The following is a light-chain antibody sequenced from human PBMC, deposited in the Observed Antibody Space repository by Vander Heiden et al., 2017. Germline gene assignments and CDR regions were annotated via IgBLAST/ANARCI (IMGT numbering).Light chain of an antibody. V-gene: IGKV3-20*01. J-gene: IGKJ1*01. CDR1: QSVTSNY. Sequence: EIVLTQSPGTLSLSPGERATLSCRASQSVTSNYLAWYQQKPGQAPRLLIYGASTRATGIPDFTLTISRLEPEDFAVFYCQQYGSSPRTFGQGTKVEIK. CDR2: GAS. CDR3: QQYGSSPRT.